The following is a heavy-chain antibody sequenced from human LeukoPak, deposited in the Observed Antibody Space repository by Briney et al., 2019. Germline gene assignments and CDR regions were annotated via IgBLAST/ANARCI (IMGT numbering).Heavy chain of an antibody. D-gene: IGHD4-17*01. V-gene: IGHV4-39*07. Sequence: PSETLSLTCTVSGGSISSSSYYWGWIRQPPGKGLEWIGSIYYSGSTYYNPSLKSRVTISVDTSKNQFSLKLSSVTAADTAVYYCARYTVTTWGYYFDYWGQGTLVTVSS. CDR3: ARYTVTTWGYYFDY. J-gene: IGHJ4*02. CDR1: GGSISSSSYY. CDR2: IYYSGST.